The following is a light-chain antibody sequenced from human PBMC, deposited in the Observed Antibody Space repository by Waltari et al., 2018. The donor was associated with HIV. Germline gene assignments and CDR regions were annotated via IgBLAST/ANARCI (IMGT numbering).Light chain of an antibody. CDR1: SSNIGSNI. Sequence: QSVLTQPPSASGTPGQRVTISCSGSSSNIGSNIVNWYQQLPGTAPKLLIYSNNQRPSGCPDRSSGSRSGTSASLAISGLQSEDEADYYCAAWDDSLNGWVFGGGTKLTVL. J-gene: IGLJ3*02. V-gene: IGLV1-44*01. CDR3: AAWDDSLNGWV. CDR2: SNN.